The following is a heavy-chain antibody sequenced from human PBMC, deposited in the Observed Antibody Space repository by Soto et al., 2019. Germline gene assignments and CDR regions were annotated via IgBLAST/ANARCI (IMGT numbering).Heavy chain of an antibody. Sequence: SQTLSLTCAISGDSVSSNSSGWNWIRQTPSRGLEWLGRTYYRSKWYYTYAVSVKSRIIIDPDTSKNQFSLKLSSVTAADTAVYYCAIRTTVTTRLGYWGQGTLVTVSS. J-gene: IGHJ4*02. V-gene: IGHV6-1*01. CDR2: TYYRSKWYY. CDR1: GDSVSSNSSG. D-gene: IGHD4-17*01. CDR3: AIRTTVTTRLGY.